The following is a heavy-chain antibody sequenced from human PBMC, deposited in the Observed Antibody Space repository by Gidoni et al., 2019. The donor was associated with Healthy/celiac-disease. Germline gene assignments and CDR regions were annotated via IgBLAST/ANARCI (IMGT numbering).Heavy chain of an antibody. CDR3: ARDQGRAIAAAGTVVDY. CDR1: GFPFSSYW. CDR2: IKQDGSEK. D-gene: IGHD6-13*01. V-gene: IGHV3-7*04. Sequence: EVQLVESGGGLVQPGGSLRLSCAASGFPFSSYWMSWVRQAPGKGLEWVANIKQDGSEKYYGDSVKGRFTISRDNAKNSLYLQMNSLRAEDTAVYYCARDQGRAIAAAGTVVDYWGQGTLVTVSS. J-gene: IGHJ4*02.